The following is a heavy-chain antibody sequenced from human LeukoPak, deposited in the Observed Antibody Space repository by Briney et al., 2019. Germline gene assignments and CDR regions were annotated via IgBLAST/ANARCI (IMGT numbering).Heavy chain of an antibody. CDR2: IKQDGSEK. J-gene: IGHJ6*03. CDR1: GFTFSSYW. V-gene: IGHV3-7*01. D-gene: IGHD3-16*02. Sequence: GGSLRLSCAASGFTFSSYWMSWVRRAPGKGLEWVANIKQDGSEKYYVDSVKGRLTISRDNAKNSLYLQMNSLRAEDTAVYYCARGGYDYVWGSYRYDYYYYMDVWGKGTTVTVSS. CDR3: ARGGYDYVWGSYRYDYYYYMDV.